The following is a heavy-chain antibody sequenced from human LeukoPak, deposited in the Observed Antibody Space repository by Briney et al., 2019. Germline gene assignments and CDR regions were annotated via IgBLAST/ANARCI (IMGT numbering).Heavy chain of an antibody. CDR1: GFTFSSYA. CDR2: ISYDGSNK. Sequence: QPGRSLRLSCAASGFTFSSYAMHWVRQAPGKGLEWVAVISYDGSNKYYADSVKGRFTISRDNSKNTLYLQMNSLRAEDTAVYYCASHYDSSGLGVKYFDYWGQGTLVTVSS. J-gene: IGHJ4*02. D-gene: IGHD3-22*01. CDR3: ASHYDSSGLGVKYFDY. V-gene: IGHV3-30-3*01.